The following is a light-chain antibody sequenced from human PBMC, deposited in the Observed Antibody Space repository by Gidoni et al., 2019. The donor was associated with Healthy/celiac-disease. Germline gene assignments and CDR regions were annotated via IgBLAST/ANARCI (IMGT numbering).Light chain of an antibody. Sequence: DIQMTQSPSTLSASVGDRVTITSRASQSISSWLAWYQQKPGKAPKLLIYDASSLESGVPSRFSGSGAGTEFTLTISRLQPDDFATYYCQQYNSYRLTFGGGTKVEIK. V-gene: IGKV1-5*01. CDR2: DAS. J-gene: IGKJ4*01. CDR1: QSISSW. CDR3: QQYNSYRLT.